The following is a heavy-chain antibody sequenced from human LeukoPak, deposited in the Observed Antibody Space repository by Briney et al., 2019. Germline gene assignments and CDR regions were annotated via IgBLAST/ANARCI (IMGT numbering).Heavy chain of an antibody. D-gene: IGHD7-27*01. CDR3: ARDGDAIDY. V-gene: IGHV4-31*03. CDR1: AGSISSGGYY. J-gene: IGHJ4*02. Sequence: SETLSLTCTVSAGSISSGGYYWSWIRQHPRKGLEWIGYIYYSGSTYYNPSLKSRVTISVDTSKNQFSLKLSSVTAADTAVYYCARDGDAIDYWGQGTLVTVSS. CDR2: IYYSGST.